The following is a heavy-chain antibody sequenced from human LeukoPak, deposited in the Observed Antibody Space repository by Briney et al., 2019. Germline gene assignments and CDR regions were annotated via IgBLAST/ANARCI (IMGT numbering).Heavy chain of an antibody. Sequence: PSETLSLTCAVYGGSFSGYYWSWIRQPPGKGLEWIGEINHSGSTNYNPSLKSRVTISVDTSKNQFSLKLSSVTAADTAVNYCARLTMVRGVRIDYWGQGTLVTVSS. J-gene: IGHJ4*02. V-gene: IGHV4-34*01. CDR3: ARLTMVRGVRIDY. D-gene: IGHD3-10*01. CDR1: GGSFSGYY. CDR2: INHSGST.